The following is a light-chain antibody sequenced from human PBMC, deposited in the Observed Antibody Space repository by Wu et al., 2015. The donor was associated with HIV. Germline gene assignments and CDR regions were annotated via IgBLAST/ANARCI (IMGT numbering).Light chain of an antibody. CDR1: QSISSN. CDR3: QQCNWRLLT. CDR2: DSS. Sequence: ENVLTQSPGTLSLSPGERATLSCRASQSISSNLAWYQQKPGQAPRLLIYDSSNRATGIPARFSGTKSGTDFTLTISSLEPEDFAVYYCQQCNWRLLTFGGGTKVEIK. V-gene: IGKV3-11*01. J-gene: IGKJ4*01.